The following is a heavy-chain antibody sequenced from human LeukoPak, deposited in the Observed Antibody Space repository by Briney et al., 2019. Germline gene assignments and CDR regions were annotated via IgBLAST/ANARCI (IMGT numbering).Heavy chain of an antibody. Sequence: GGSLRLSCEASGFTCSDYYMSWSRQAPGKGLEWVSYISSGGSTIYYADSVKGRFTISRDNAKNALTLQMNSLRAEDTGVYYCARGGVFTPMAEFDYWGQGALVTVSS. CDR3: ARGGVFTPMAEFDY. D-gene: IGHD1-26*01. J-gene: IGHJ4*02. V-gene: IGHV3-11*01. CDR1: GFTCSDYY. CDR2: ISSGGSTI.